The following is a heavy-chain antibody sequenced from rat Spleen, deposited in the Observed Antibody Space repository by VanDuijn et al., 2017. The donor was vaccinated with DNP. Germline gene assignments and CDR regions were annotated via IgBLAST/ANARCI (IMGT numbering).Heavy chain of an antibody. V-gene: IGHV5-58*01. J-gene: IGHJ4*01. CDR2: ITSGTGTT. Sequence: EVQLVESGGDLVQPGRSLKLSCVASGFTFNYYWMAWIRQVPGKGLEWIASITSGTGTTSYADAVKGRFTISRDNAEDTVYLQMNSLRSEDTATYYCAKDRLGGYAMDAWGQGTSVTVSS. CDR3: AKDRLGGYAMDA. D-gene: IGHD5-1*01. CDR1: GFTFNYYW.